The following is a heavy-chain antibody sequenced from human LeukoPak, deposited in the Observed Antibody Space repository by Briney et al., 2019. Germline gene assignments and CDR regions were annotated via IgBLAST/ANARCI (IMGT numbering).Heavy chain of an antibody. CDR2: ISGSGGST. CDR1: GFTFSSYA. CDR3: ATVLLRYFDWLTYFDY. J-gene: IGHJ4*02. V-gene: IGHV3-23*01. D-gene: IGHD3-9*01. Sequence: HPGGSLRLSCAASGFTFSSYAMSWARQAPGKGLEWVSAISGSGGSTYYADSVKGRFTISRDNSKNTLYLQMNSLRAEDTAVYYCATVLLRYFDWLTYFDYWGQGTLVTVSS.